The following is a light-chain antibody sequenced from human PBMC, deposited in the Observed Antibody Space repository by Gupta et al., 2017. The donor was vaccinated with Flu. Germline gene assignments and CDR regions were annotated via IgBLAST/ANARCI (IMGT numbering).Light chain of an antibody. CDR3: SSFKSNNTRL. CDR1: SSDVGGYNY. J-gene: IGLJ1*01. Sequence: QSALTHPASVSGSPGQSITFSCTGTSSDVGGYNYVSCYQQYPGKAPTLMIYEVYNRPSGVSNRFSGVKFGNLASLTISGLQTEDEAYYYCSSFKSNNTRLFGTGTKVSVL. V-gene: IGLV2-14*01. CDR2: EVY.